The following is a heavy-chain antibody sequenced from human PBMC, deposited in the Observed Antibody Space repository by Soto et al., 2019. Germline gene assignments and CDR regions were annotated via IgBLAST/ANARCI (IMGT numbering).Heavy chain of an antibody. J-gene: IGHJ4*02. CDR2: ISYDGSNK. Sequence: GGSLRLSCAASGFTFSSYGMHWVRQAPGKGLEWVAVISYDGSNKYYADSVKGRFTISRDNSKNTLYLQMNSLRAEDTAVYYCAKDLCSTSCYYFDYWGQGTLVTVSS. V-gene: IGHV3-30*18. CDR3: AKDLCSTSCYYFDY. D-gene: IGHD2-2*01. CDR1: GFTFSSYG.